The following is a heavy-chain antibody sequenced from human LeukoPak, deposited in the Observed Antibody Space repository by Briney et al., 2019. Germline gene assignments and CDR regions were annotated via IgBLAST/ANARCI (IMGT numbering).Heavy chain of an antibody. CDR1: GFTFSAYA. D-gene: IGHD6-13*01. CDR2: ISIDGTRK. Sequence: GGSLRLSCAASGFTFSAYAMHWVRQPPGKGLEWVAVISIDGTRKHYADSVKDRFTISRDNSENTLYLQMNSLRTEDTALYYCAREGGGSGWSGFDYWGQGTLVTVSS. CDR3: AREGGGSGWSGFDY. V-gene: IGHV3-30-3*01. J-gene: IGHJ4*02.